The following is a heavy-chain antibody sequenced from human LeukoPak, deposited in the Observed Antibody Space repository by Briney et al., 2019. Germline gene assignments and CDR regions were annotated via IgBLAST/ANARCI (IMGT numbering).Heavy chain of an antibody. V-gene: IGHV1-2*02. CDR1: GYTFTGYY. CDR2: INPNSGGT. J-gene: IGHJ1*01. CDR3: AKDEAWGRYKD. Sequence: GASVKVSCKASGYTFTGYYMHWVRQAPGQGLEWMGWINPNSGGTNYVQKFQGRVTMTRDTSISTVYMELSRLRSDDTAVYYCAKDEAWGRYKDWGQGTLVTVSS. D-gene: IGHD3-16*01.